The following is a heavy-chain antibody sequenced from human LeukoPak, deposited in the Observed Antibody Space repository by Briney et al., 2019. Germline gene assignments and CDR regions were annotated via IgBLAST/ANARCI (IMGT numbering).Heavy chain of an antibody. CDR3: SRGVSDSSGWYWFDP. Sequence: SETLSLTCTVSGGSIISYYWSWIRQPPGKGLEWIGYVYYTGNTNYNPSLKSRVTVSVDTSKNQFSLRLSSVTAADTAVYYYSRGVSDSSGWYWFDPWGQGTLVTVSS. CDR1: GGSIISYY. CDR2: VYYTGNT. J-gene: IGHJ5*02. D-gene: IGHD6-19*01. V-gene: IGHV4-59*01.